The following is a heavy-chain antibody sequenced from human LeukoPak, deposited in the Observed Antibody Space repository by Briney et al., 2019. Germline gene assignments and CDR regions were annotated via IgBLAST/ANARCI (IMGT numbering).Heavy chain of an antibody. D-gene: IGHD3-22*01. V-gene: IGHV4-30-2*01. CDR3: AGTAASDSSDYYPH. J-gene: IGHJ4*02. CDR1: GYAITSGGFS. CDR2: IYDRGPA. Sequence: SETLSLTCTVSGYAITSGGFSWNWIRQPPGKGLEWIGCIYDRGPAYYNPSLKSRFTISVDRPKNQFFLNVTSLTAADTAVYYCAGTAASDSSDYYPHWGQGTLVTVSS.